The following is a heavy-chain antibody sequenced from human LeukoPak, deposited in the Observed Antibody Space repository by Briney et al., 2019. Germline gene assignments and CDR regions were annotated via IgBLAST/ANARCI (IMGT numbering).Heavy chain of an antibody. CDR2: IKQDGSEK. Sequence: GGSLRLSCAASGFTFSSYWMSWVRQAPGKGLEWVANIKQDGSEKYYVDSVKGRSTISRDNAKNSLYLQMNSLRAEDTAVYYCARALAHYDSSGYFDYWGQGTLVTVSS. J-gene: IGHJ4*02. CDR1: GFTFSSYW. V-gene: IGHV3-7*01. D-gene: IGHD3-22*01. CDR3: ARALAHYDSSGYFDY.